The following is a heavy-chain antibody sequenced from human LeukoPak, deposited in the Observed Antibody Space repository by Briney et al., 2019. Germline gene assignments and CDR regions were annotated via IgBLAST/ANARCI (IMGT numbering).Heavy chain of an antibody. CDR2: ISWNSGSI. Sequence: SGGSLRLSCAASGFTFDDYAMHWVRQAPGKGLEWVSGISWNSGSIGYADSVKGRFTISRDNAKNSLYLQMNSLRAEDTALYYCAKDISHDILTGTHDAFDIWGQGTMVTVSS. CDR3: AKDISHDILTGTHDAFDI. D-gene: IGHD3-9*01. V-gene: IGHV3-9*01. J-gene: IGHJ3*02. CDR1: GFTFDDYA.